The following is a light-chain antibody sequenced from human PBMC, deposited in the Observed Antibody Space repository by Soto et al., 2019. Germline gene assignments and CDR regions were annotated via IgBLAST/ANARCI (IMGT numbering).Light chain of an antibody. J-gene: IGLJ1*01. CDR2: DNT. CDR3: QSYDTSLSGYV. V-gene: IGLV1-40*01. CDR1: SSNIGAGYD. Sequence: QSVLTQPPSVSGAPGQRVTISCSGSSSNIGAGYDVHWYQQLPGTAPKLLIYDNTNRPSGVPDRFSGSKSGTSASLAITGLQXDDEADYYCQSYDTSLSGYVFGTGTKV.